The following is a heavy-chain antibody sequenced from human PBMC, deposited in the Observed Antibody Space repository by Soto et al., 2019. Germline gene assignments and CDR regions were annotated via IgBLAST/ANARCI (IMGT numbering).Heavy chain of an antibody. V-gene: IGHV3-48*03. J-gene: IGHJ4*02. CDR3: ARDDGKLGYCSSTSCYNYFDY. D-gene: IGHD2-2*02. CDR1: GFTFSSYE. Sequence: GGSLRLSXAASGFTFSSYEMNWVRQAPGKGLEWVSYISSSGSTIYYADSVKGRFTISRDNAKNSLYLQMNSLRAEDTAVYYCARDDGKLGYCSSTSCYNYFDYWGQGTLVTVSS. CDR2: ISSSGSTI.